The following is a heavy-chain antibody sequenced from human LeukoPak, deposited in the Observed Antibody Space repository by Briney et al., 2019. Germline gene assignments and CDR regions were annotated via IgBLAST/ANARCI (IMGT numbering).Heavy chain of an antibody. V-gene: IGHV4-39*07. CDR2: INHSGST. J-gene: IGHJ1*01. CDR1: GASISSSTDY. CDR3: ASETEYSSGWYPSGIQH. D-gene: IGHD6-19*01. Sequence: SETLSLTCTVSGASISSSTDYWGWIRQPPGKGLEWIGEINHSGSTNYNPSLKSRVTISVDTSKNQFSLKLSSVTAADTAVYYCASETEYSSGWYPSGIQHWGQGTLVTVSS.